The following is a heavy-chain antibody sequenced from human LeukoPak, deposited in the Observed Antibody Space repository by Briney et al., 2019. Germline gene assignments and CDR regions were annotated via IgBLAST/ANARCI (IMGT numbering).Heavy chain of an antibody. CDR2: INPNSGGT. Sequence: ASVKVSCKASGYTFTGYYMHWVRRAPGQGLEWMGWINPNSGGTNYAQKFQGRVTMTRDTSISTAYMELSRLRSDDTAVYYCARGMTTVTKGWFDPWGQGTLVTVSS. V-gene: IGHV1-2*02. CDR3: ARGMTTVTKGWFDP. D-gene: IGHD4-17*01. J-gene: IGHJ5*02. CDR1: GYTFTGYY.